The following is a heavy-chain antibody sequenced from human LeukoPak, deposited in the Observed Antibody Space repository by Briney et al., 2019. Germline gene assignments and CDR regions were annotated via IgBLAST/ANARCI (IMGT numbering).Heavy chain of an antibody. CDR2: IYPGDSDT. V-gene: IGHV5-51*01. J-gene: IGHJ4*02. Sequence: GESLKISCKGSGYSFTSYWIGWVRQLPGKGLEWMGIIYPGDSDTRYSPSFQGQVTISADKSISTAYLQWSSLKASDTAMYYCARQMYSSGWNVDYWGQGTLVTVSS. CDR3: ARQMYSSGWNVDY. D-gene: IGHD6-19*01. CDR1: GYSFTSYW.